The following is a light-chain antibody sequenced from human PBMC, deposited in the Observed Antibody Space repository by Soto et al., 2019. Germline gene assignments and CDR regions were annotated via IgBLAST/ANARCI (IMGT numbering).Light chain of an antibody. CDR1: SSDVGSYNY. CDR3: SSYTSSSTL. V-gene: IGLV2-14*01. Sequence: QSALTQPASVSGSPGQSITISCTGTSSDVGSYNYVSWYQQHPGKAPKLMIYEVSDQPSGISSRFSGSKSGNTASLTISGLQTEDEADYYCSSYTSSSTLFGTGTKLTV. J-gene: IGLJ1*01. CDR2: EVS.